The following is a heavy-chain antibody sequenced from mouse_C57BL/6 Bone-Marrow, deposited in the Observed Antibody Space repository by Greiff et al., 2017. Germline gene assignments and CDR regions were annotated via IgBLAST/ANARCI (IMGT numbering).Heavy chain of an antibody. V-gene: IGHV1-26*01. CDR1: GYTFTDYY. CDR2: INPNNGGT. CDR3: ARHLPLAY. Sequence: VQLQQSGPELVKPGASVKISCKASGYTFTDYYMNWVKQSHGKSLEWIGDINPNNGGTSYNQKFKGKATLTVDKSSSTAYMELRSLTSEDSAVYYCARHLPLAYWGQGTLVTVSA. J-gene: IGHJ3*01.